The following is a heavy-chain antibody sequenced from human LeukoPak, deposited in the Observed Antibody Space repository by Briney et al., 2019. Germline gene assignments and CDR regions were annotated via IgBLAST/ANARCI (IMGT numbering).Heavy chain of an antibody. CDR1: GFTFSNYG. J-gene: IGHJ4*02. V-gene: IGHV3-21*01. CDR2: ISSSSSYI. CDR3: ARMVTNGAFDY. Sequence: GKSLRLSCAASGFTFSNYGMHWVRQAPGKGLEWVSSISSSSSYIYYADSVKGRFTISRDNAKNSLYLQMNSLRAEDTAVYYCARMVTNGAFDYWGQGTLVTVSS. D-gene: IGHD2-21*02.